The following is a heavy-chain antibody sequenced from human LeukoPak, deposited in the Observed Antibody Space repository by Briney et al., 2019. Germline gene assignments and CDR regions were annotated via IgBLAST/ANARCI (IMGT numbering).Heavy chain of an antibody. J-gene: IGHJ4*02. D-gene: IGHD6-13*01. V-gene: IGHV4-30-2*01. Sequence: PSETLSLTCTVSGGSISSSSYYWTWIRQPPGKGLEWIGYITQSGSTSYSPSLKSRLTMSIDRSKHHFSLKLSSVSAADTAVYYCARVGYSSTAADYWGQGTLVTVSS. CDR3: ARVGYSSTAADY. CDR2: ITQSGST. CDR1: GGSISSSSYY.